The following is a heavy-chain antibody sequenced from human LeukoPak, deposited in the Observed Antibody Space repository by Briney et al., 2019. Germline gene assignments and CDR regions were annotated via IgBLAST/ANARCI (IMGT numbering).Heavy chain of an antibody. CDR2: ISAYNGNT. CDR3: ARLLFRYYYDSSGYYPDAFDI. V-gene: IGHV1-18*01. Sequence: ASVKVSCKASGYTFTSYGISWVRQAPGQGLEWMGWISAYNGNTNYAQKFQGRVTMTRDTSISTAYMELSRLRSDDTAVYYCARLLFRYYYDSSGYYPDAFDIWGQGTMVTVSS. CDR1: GYTFTSYG. D-gene: IGHD3-22*01. J-gene: IGHJ3*02.